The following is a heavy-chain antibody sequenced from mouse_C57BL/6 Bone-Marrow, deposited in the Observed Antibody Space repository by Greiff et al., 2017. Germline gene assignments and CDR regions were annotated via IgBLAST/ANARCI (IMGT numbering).Heavy chain of an antibody. V-gene: IGHV2-4*01. J-gene: IGHJ3*01. Sequence: QVQLKDSGPGLVQPSQSLSITCTVSGFSLTSYGVHWVRQPPGKGLEWLGVIWSGGSTDYNAAFISRLSISKDNSKSQVFFKMNSLQADDTAIYYCAKGELLRSAWFAYWGQGTLVTVSA. CDR3: AKGELLRSAWFAY. D-gene: IGHD1-1*01. CDR1: GFSLTSYG. CDR2: IWSGGST.